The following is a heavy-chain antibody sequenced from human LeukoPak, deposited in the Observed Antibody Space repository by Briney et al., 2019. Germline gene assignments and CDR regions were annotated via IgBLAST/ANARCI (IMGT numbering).Heavy chain of an antibody. D-gene: IGHD2-2*02. CDR2: IWYDGSNK. CDR1: GFTFNNYG. J-gene: IGHJ4*02. CDR3: ATHCSSTSCYMY. Sequence: GGSLRLSCAASGFTFNNYGMHWVRQAPGKGLEWVAVIWYDGSNKYYADSVKGRFTISRDNPKNTLYLQMNSLRAEDTAVYYCATHCSSTSCYMYWGQGTLVTVSS. V-gene: IGHV3-33*01.